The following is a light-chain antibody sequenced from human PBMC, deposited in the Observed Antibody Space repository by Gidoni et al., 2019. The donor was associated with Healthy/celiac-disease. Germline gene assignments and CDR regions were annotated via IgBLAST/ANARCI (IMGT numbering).Light chain of an antibody. Sequence: QSVLTQPPSVSGAPGPRVTISCTGSSSNIGAGYDVHWYQQLPGTAPKLLIYGNSNRPSGVPDRFSGSKSGTSASLAITGLQAEDEADYYCQSYDSSLSEVFGGGTKLTVL. J-gene: IGLJ2*01. CDR3: QSYDSSLSEV. CDR2: GNS. V-gene: IGLV1-40*01. CDR1: SSNIGAGYD.